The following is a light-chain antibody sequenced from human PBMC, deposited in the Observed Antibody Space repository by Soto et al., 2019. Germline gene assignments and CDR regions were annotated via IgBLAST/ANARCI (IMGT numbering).Light chain of an antibody. J-gene: IGLJ2*01. V-gene: IGLV2-8*01. CDR3: SSYAGSNNVL. Sequence: QSVLTQPPSASGSPGQSVTISCTGTSSDVGGYNYVSWYQQHPGKAPKLMMFEVSKRPSGIPDRFSGSKSGNTASLTVSGLQAEDEADYYCSSYAGSNNVLFGGGTKLTVL. CDR2: EVS. CDR1: SSDVGGYNY.